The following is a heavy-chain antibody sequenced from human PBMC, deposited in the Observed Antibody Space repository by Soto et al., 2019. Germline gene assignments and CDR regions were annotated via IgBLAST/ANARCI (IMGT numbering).Heavy chain of an antibody. Sequence: QVQVVQSGAEVKKPGASVKVACKASGYSFDTFGMSWVRQAPGQGLEWMGWISIEKGDTNSAQKFQDRVTMTTDTSTSTAYKELRSLTSDDTAVYYCARCYCSVGSCFTCWHFDLWGRGTLVTVSS. CDR3: ARCYCSVGSCFTCWHFDL. CDR1: GYSFDTFG. CDR2: ISIEKGDT. D-gene: IGHD2-15*01. V-gene: IGHV1-18*01. J-gene: IGHJ2*01.